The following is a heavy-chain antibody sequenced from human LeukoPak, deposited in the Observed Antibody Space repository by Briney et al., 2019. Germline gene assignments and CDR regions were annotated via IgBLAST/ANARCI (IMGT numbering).Heavy chain of an antibody. J-gene: IGHJ6*03. CDR2: IYTSGST. Sequence: SETLSLTCTVSGGSISSYYWSWIRQPPGKGLEWIGYIYTSGSTNYNPSLKSRVTITVDTSKNQFSLKLSSVTAADTAVYYCARRRVVPAAIMYYYYYMDVWGKGTTVTVSS. CDR3: ARRRVVPAAIMYYYYYMDV. D-gene: IGHD2-2*01. V-gene: IGHV4-4*09. CDR1: GGSISSYY.